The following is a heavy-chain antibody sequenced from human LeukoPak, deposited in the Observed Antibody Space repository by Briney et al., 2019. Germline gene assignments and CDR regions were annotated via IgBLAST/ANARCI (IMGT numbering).Heavy chain of an antibody. CDR2: FDPEDGET. J-gene: IGHJ4*02. CDR3: AKDRGYSSGFDY. D-gene: IGHD2-15*01. CDR1: GYTLTELS. V-gene: IGHV1-24*01. Sequence: ASVKVSCKVSGYTLTELSMHWVRQAPGKGLEWMGGFDPEDGETIYAQKFQGRVTMTEDTSTDTAYMELSSLRSEDTAVYYCAKDRGYSSGFDYWGQGTLVTVSS.